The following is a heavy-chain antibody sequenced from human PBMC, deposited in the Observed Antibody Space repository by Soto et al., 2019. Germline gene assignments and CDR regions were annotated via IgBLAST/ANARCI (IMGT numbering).Heavy chain of an antibody. CDR2: VSPTGDTV. CDR1: GFRFEQYV. CDR3: IKDAPNGSIDD. J-gene: IGHJ4*02. D-gene: IGHD3-10*01. Sequence: VQVVASGGGLVQPGRSLRLSCAVSGFRFEQYVMHWVRQAPGKGLECVSTVSPTGDTVAYADSVEGRFTVSRDNAKNSLYLQMTSLKGDDTAFYYCIKDAPNGSIDDWGQGTLVTVSS. V-gene: IGHV3-9*01.